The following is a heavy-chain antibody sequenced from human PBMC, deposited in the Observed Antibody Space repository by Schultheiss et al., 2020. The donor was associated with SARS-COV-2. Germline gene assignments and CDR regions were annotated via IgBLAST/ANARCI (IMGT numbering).Heavy chain of an antibody. CDR2: ISSSGSTI. J-gene: IGHJ6*02. D-gene: IGHD3-22*01. CDR1: GFTFSSYE. Sequence: GGSLRLSCAASGFTFSSYEMNWVRQAPGKGLEWVSYISSSGSTIYYADSVKGRFTISRDNAKNSLYLQMNSLRAEDTAVYYCARGQPHYYDSSGYPFMDVWGQGTTVTVSS. V-gene: IGHV3-48*03. CDR3: ARGQPHYYDSSGYPFMDV.